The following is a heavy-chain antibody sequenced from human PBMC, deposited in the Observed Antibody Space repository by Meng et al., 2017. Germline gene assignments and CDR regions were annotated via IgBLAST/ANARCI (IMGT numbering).Heavy chain of an antibody. J-gene: IGHJ4*02. CDR1: GGTFSSYA. Sequence: SVKVSCKASGGTFSSYAISWVRQAPGQGLEWMGGIIPIFGTANYAQKFQGRVTITADKSTSTAYMELSSLRSEDTAVYYCARGGYYGSGQIFDYWGQGNLVTVSS. V-gene: IGHV1-69*06. CDR2: IIPIFGTA. CDR3: ARGGYYGSGQIFDY. D-gene: IGHD3-10*01.